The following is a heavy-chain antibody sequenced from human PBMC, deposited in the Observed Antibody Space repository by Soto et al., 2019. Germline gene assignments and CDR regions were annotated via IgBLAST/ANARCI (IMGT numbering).Heavy chain of an antibody. Sequence: GGSLRLSCAASGFTFSNAWMNWVRQAPGKGLEWVGRIKSKTDGGTTDYAAPVKGRFTISRDDSKNTLYLQMNSLKTEDTAVYYCTTDTDRLWFGVEKEFDYWGQGTLVTVSS. J-gene: IGHJ4*02. V-gene: IGHV3-15*07. CDR3: TTDTDRLWFGVEKEFDY. CDR2: IKSKTDGGTT. CDR1: GFTFSNAW. D-gene: IGHD3-10*01.